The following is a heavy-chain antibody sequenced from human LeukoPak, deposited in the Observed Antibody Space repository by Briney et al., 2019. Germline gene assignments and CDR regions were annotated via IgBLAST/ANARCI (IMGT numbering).Heavy chain of an antibody. J-gene: IGHJ6*03. D-gene: IGHD6-13*01. CDR2: ISASGNT. V-gene: IGHV4-4*07. CDR1: GGSTSSYY. Sequence: SETLSLTCTVSGGSTSSYYCSWIRQSAGKGLEWIGRISASGNTKYNPSLKSRVSMSVDTSKNQFSLRLTSMTAADTAVYYCARLIRSSSWHYYYYYMDVWGEGTTVTVSS. CDR3: ARLIRSSSWHYYYYYMDV.